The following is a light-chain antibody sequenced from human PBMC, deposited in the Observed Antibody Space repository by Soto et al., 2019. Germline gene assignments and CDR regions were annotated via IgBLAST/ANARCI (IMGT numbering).Light chain of an antibody. V-gene: IGKV1-39*01. Sequence: DIQMTQSPSSLSASVGDRVTITCRASQNIRNYLNWYQQRPGQAPNLPIHSASTLRGGVPARFSGSGSGTEFSLTISSLQPEDFATYHCQQCFTIPYTFGQGT. CDR2: SAS. J-gene: IGKJ2*01. CDR1: QNIRNY. CDR3: QQCFTIPYT.